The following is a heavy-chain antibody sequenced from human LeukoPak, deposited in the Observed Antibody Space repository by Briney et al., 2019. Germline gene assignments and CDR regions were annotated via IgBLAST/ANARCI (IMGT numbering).Heavy chain of an antibody. D-gene: IGHD1-1*01. CDR1: GFSLTSRPVG. CDR3: VHRELYNGKWNEGYFDY. Sequence: SGPTLVKPTETLTLACTFSGFSLTSRPVGVGWLRQAPGQSPEWHALIYWDDDKRYSPSLRNRLTVTKDTSKNQVVLTMTNVDPVDTGTYYCVHRELYNGKWNEGYFDYWGQGTLVTVSS. J-gene: IGHJ4*02. CDR2: IYWDDDK. V-gene: IGHV2-5*02.